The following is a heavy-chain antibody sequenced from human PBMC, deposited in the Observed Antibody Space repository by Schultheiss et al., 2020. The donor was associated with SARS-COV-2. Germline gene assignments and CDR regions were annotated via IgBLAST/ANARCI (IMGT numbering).Heavy chain of an antibody. CDR2: ISGSGGST. J-gene: IGHJ4*02. V-gene: IGHV3-21*01. CDR1: GFTFSSYW. D-gene: IGHD6-19*01. Sequence: GGSLRLSCAASGFTFSSYWMHWVRQAPGKGLEWVSAISGSGGSTYYADSVKGRFTISRDNAKNSLYLQMNSLRAEDTAVYYCATLPVAGGNYWGQGTLVTVSS. CDR3: ATLPVAGGNY.